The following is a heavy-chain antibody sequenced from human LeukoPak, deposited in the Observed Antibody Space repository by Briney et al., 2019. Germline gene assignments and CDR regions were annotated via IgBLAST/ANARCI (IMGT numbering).Heavy chain of an antibody. Sequence: GGSLRISCAASGFTFSDYYMSWIRQAPGKGLEWVSYISDSGSTVYYADSVKGRFTISRDNTKNSLYLQMNSLRAEDTAMYYCARDSGSAYYSSAGYWGQGTLVTVSS. V-gene: IGHV3-11*01. D-gene: IGHD3-22*01. J-gene: IGHJ4*02. CDR2: ISDSGSTV. CDR1: GFTFSDYY. CDR3: ARDSGSAYYSSAGY.